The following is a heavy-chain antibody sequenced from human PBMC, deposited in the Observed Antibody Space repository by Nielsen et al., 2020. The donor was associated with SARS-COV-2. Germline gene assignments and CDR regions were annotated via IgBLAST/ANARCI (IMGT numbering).Heavy chain of an antibody. D-gene: IGHD5-12*01. J-gene: IGHJ4*02. CDR2: IWYDGSNK. V-gene: IGHV3-33*01. CDR1: GFTFSSYG. Sequence: GESLKISCAASGFTFSSYGMHWVRQAPGKGLEWVAVIWYDGSNKYYADSVKGRFTISRDNSKNTLYLQMNSLRAEDTAVYYCARSSGYDYLDYFDYWGQGTLVTVSS. CDR3: ARSSGYDYLDYFDY.